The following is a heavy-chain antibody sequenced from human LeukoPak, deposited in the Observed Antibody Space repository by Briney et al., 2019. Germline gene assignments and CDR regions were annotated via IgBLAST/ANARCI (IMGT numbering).Heavy chain of an antibody. D-gene: IGHD6-19*01. CDR2: ISYDGSNK. V-gene: IGHV3-30-3*01. CDR1: GFTFSSYA. J-gene: IGHJ4*02. Sequence: GSLRLSCAASGFTFSSYAMHWVRQAPGKGLEWVAVISYDGSNKYYADSVKGRFTISRDNSKNTLYLQMNSLRAEDTAVYYCARAYSSGWSDSPFDYWGQGTLVTVSS. CDR3: ARAYSSGWSDSPFDY.